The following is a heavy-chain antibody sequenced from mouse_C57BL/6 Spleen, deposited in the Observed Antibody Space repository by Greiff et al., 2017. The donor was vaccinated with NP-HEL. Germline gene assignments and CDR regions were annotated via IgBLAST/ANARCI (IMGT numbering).Heavy chain of an antibody. CDR1: GYTFTSYT. CDR2: INPSSGYT. D-gene: IGHD2-4*01. Sequence: QVQLKESGAELARPGASVKMSCKASGYTFTSYTMHWVKQRPGQGLEWIGYINPSSGYTKYNQKFKDKATLTADKSSSTAYMQLSSLTSEDSAVYYCAREPYDWWGQGTTLTVSS. J-gene: IGHJ2*01. CDR3: AREPYDW. V-gene: IGHV1-4*01.